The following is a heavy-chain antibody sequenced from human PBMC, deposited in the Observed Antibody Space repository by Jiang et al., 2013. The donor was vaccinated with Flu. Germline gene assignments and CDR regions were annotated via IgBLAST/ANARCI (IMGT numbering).Heavy chain of an antibody. Sequence: PGLLKPSETLSLTCTVSGGSISSYYWSWIRQPPGKGLEWIGYIYYSGSTNYNPSLKSRVTISVDTSKNQFSLKLSSVTAADTAVYYCARALRGDGYRGGYDYWGQGTLVTVSS. CDR3: ARALRGDGYRGGYDY. CDR2: IYYSGST. D-gene: IGHD5-24*01. J-gene: IGHJ4*02. CDR1: GGSISSYY. V-gene: IGHV4-59*01.